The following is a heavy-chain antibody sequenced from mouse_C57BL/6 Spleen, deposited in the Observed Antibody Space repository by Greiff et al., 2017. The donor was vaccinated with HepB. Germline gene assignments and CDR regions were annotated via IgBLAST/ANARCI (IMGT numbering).Heavy chain of an antibody. D-gene: IGHD2-5*01. Sequence: LVESGPELVKPGASVKISCKASGYAFSSSWMNWVKQRPGKGLEWIGRIYPGDGDTNYNGKFKGKATLTADKSSSTAYMQLSSLTSEDSAVYFCARDSNYEGYYAMDYWGQGTSVTVSS. CDR2: IYPGDGDT. CDR1: GYAFSSSW. V-gene: IGHV1-82*01. J-gene: IGHJ4*01. CDR3: ARDSNYEGYYAMDY.